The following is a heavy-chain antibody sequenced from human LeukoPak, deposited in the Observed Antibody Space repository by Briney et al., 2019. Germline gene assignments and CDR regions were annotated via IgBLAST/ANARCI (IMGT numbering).Heavy chain of an antibody. CDR1: GGSISSYY. Sequence: SETLSLTCTVSGGSISSYYWSWIRQPAGKGPEWIGRIYTSGSTNYNPSLKSRVTMSVDTSKNQFSLKLSSVTAADTAVYYCARDLQTDYYDSSGYYFDYWGQGTLVTVSS. V-gene: IGHV4-4*07. CDR2: IYTSGST. J-gene: IGHJ4*02. D-gene: IGHD3-22*01. CDR3: ARDLQTDYYDSSGYYFDY.